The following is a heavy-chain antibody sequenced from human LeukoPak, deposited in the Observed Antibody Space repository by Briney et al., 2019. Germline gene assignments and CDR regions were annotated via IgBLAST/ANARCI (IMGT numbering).Heavy chain of an antibody. V-gene: IGHV1-69*13. Sequence: GASVKVSCKASGGTFSNYAINWVRQAPGQGLEWMGGIIPIFGAANYAQKFQGRVTITADESTSTAYMELSSLRSEDTAVYYCARDWAETPNWFDPWGQGTLVTVSS. CDR2: IIPIFGAA. D-gene: IGHD2-15*01. J-gene: IGHJ5*02. CDR3: ARDWAETPNWFDP. CDR1: GGTFSNYA.